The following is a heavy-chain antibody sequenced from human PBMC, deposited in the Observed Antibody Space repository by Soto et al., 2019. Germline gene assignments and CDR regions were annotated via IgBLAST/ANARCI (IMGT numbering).Heavy chain of an antibody. CDR3: EKVRVTYRYDYYGMDV. CDR2: ISYDRSKK. J-gene: IGHJ6*02. Sequence: QVQLVESGGGVVQPGRSLRLSCTASGFAFSSYGMHWVRQAPGKGLEWVAVISYDRSKKYYADSVKGRFTISRDNSKNTQYRQMKSLGAEDTDVYYCEKVRVTYRYDYYGMDVRGQGTTVTVSS. D-gene: IGHD5-12*01. V-gene: IGHV3-30*18. CDR1: GFAFSSYG.